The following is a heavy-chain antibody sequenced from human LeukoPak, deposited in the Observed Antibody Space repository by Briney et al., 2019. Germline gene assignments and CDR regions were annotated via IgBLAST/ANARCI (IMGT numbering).Heavy chain of an antibody. CDR3: ARWKYSVGAFDY. D-gene: IGHD1-26*01. CDR1: GFTFGDYA. V-gene: IGHV3-7*01. J-gene: IGHJ4*02. Sequence: GGSLRLSCTASGFTFGDYAMSWVRQAPGKGLEWVANIKQDGSEKYYVDSVKGRFTISRDNAKNSLYLQMNSLRAEDTAVYYCARWKYSVGAFDYWGQGTLVTVSS. CDR2: IKQDGSEK.